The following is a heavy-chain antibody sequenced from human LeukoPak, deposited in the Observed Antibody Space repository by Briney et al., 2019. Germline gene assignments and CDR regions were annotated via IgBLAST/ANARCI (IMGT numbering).Heavy chain of an antibody. D-gene: IGHD4-11*01. CDR2: ISGSGGST. CDR3: ENSPRTVTRFDY. Sequence: GGSLRLSCAAPGFTFSSYAMSWVRQAPGKGLEWVSAISGSGGSTYYADSVKGRFTISRDNSKNTLYLQMNSLRAEDTAVYYCENSPRTVTRFDYWGQGTLVTVSS. J-gene: IGHJ4*02. CDR1: GFTFSSYA. V-gene: IGHV3-23*01.